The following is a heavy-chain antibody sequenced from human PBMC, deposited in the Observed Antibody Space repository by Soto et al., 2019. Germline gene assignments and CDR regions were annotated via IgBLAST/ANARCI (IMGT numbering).Heavy chain of an antibody. J-gene: IGHJ4*02. Sequence: QVQLQESGPGLVKPSETLSLTCTVSGGSISSYYWIWIRQPPGKGLEWIGYISYSGSTNYNPSLKSRPTISVDTSKNQYSLKLRSVTSADTAGYYCSRASPCCVYSLDYWGQGTRFTVSS. CDR1: GGSISSYY. D-gene: IGHD2-15*01. CDR2: ISYSGST. CDR3: SRASPCCVYSLDY. V-gene: IGHV4-59*01.